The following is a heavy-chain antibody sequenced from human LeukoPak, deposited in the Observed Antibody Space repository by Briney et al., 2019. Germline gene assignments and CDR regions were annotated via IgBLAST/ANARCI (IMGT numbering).Heavy chain of an antibody. CDR3: ARVHSSSWYDRYYFDY. D-gene: IGHD6-13*01. Sequence: SETLSLTCTVSGGSINSGSDYWTWIRQPAGKGLEWVGRINRSGSTNYRPSLKSRVTISVDTSKNQFSLKLSSVTAADTAVYYCARVHSSSWYDRYYFDYWGQGTLVTVSS. V-gene: IGHV4-61*10. J-gene: IGHJ4*02. CDR2: INRSGST. CDR1: GGSINSGSDY.